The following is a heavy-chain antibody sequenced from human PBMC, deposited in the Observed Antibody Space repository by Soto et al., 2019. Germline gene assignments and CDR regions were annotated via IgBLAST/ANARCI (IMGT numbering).Heavy chain of an antibody. CDR2: INAGNGNT. J-gene: IGHJ4*02. D-gene: IGHD3-3*01. CDR3: ARDPVTYYDFWSGHPAAGFDY. CDR1: GYTFTSYA. V-gene: IGHV1-3*01. Sequence: QVQLVQSGAEVKKPGASVKVSCKASGYTFTSYAMHWVRQAPGHRLEWMGWINAGNGNTKYSQKFQGRVTITRDTSASTAYMELSSLRSEDTAVYYCARDPVTYYDFWSGHPAAGFDYWGQGTLVTVSS.